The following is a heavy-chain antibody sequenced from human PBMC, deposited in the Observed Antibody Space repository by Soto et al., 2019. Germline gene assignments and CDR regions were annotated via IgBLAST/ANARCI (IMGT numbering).Heavy chain of an antibody. Sequence: QVQLVQSGAEVKRPGSSVKVSCKASGDTFSFYSINWVSQAPGLRLEWMGRVNPILSMSNYAQRFQGRVTMTGDKSTSPAYMELSGLRCEDTAMYYCATSYGSGYRAFDYWGQGALVTVSS. CDR1: GDTFSFYS. CDR3: ATSYGSGYRAFDY. D-gene: IGHD3-10*01. J-gene: IGHJ4*02. V-gene: IGHV1-69*04. CDR2: VNPILSMS.